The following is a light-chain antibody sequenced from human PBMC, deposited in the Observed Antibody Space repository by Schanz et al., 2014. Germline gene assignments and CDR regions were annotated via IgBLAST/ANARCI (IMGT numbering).Light chain of an antibody. J-gene: IGLJ2*01. V-gene: IGLV1-40*01. CDR3: SSYGGSNFVV. CDR2: GNT. Sequence: QSVLTQPPSVSGAPGQRVTISCTGSSSNIGAGYDVHWYQQLPGTAPKLVIFGNTNRPSGVPDRFSGSKSGTSASLAIAGLQAEDEAVYYCSSYGGSNFVVFGGGTKLTVL. CDR1: SSNIGAGYD.